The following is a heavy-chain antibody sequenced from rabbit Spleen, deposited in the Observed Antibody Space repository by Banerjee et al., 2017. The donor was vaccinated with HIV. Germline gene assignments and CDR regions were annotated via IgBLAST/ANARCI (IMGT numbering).Heavy chain of an antibody. D-gene: IGHD8-1*01. V-gene: IGHV1S40*01. CDR1: GFSFSSRFY. CDR3: ARDTGSSFSSYGMDL. CDR2: IYTGYGST. J-gene: IGHJ6*01. Sequence: QSLEESGGDLVKPGASLTLTCTASGFSFSSRFYMCWVRQAPGKGLEWIGCIYTGYGSTYYASWAKGRFTISKTSSTTVTLQMTSLTAADTATYFCARDTGSSFSSYGMDLWGPGTLVTVS.